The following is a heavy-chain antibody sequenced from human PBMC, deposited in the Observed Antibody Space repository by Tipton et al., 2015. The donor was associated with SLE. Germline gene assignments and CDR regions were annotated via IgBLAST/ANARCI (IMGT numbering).Heavy chain of an antibody. Sequence: TLSLTCIVSGGSITTTPYYWGWIRQSPEKGLEWIGSTHYSGTTYYNPSLESRVTMSMDTSKNQLSLKLSSVTAAETAVYYCARPGNYFDSSGHHDAFDVWGQGTMVTVSS. CDR1: GGSITTTPYY. CDR2: THYSGTT. CDR3: ARPGNYFDSSGHHDAFDV. V-gene: IGHV4-39*01. D-gene: IGHD3-22*01. J-gene: IGHJ3*01.